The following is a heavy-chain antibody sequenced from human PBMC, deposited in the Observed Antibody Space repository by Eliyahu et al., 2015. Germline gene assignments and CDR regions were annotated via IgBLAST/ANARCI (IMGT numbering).Heavy chain of an antibody. CDR1: GFXFSNYG. Sequence: QVHLVESGGAVVQPGRSLRLSCAASGFXFSNYGMHXVRPAXGKGLEWVAALXFDARXENYGXSVRGRFSISRDNSRNLLYLQMNSLRAEDTAVYYCAREAPADGYSFDFWGQGSVVTVSS. D-gene: IGHD5-24*01. V-gene: IGHV3-30*03. J-gene: IGHJ4*02. CDR3: AREAPADGYSFDF. CDR2: LXFDARXE.